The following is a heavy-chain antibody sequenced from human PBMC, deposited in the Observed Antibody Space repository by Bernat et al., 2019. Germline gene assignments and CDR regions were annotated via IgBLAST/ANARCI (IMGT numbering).Heavy chain of an antibody. V-gene: IGHV1-2*02. D-gene: IGHD3-10*01. CDR1: GYTFTVYH. CDR2: TNIKTGGT. Sequence: QVQLVQSGAEVKKPGASVKVSCKASGYTFTVYHLHWVRQAPGQGLEWMGWTNIKTGGTNYAQKCQGRVTMTRDTSISTAYMELSRLTSDDTAVYYCARDGRTFDLDYWGQGTLVTVSS. CDR3: ARDGRTFDLDY. J-gene: IGHJ4*02.